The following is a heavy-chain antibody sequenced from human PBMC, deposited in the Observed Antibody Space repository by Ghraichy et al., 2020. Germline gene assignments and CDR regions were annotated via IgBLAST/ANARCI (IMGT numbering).Heavy chain of an antibody. CDR3: ARGTSDCSSTSCYAIYYYYYGMDV. CDR2: IIPIFGTA. CDR1: GGTFSSYA. V-gene: IGHV1-69*13. Sequence: SVKVSCKASGGTFSSYAISWVRQAPGQGLEWMGGIIPIFGTANYAQKFQGRVTITADESTSTAYMELSSLRSEDTAVYYCARGTSDCSSTSCYAIYYYYYGMDVWGQGTTVTVSS. D-gene: IGHD2-2*01. J-gene: IGHJ6*02.